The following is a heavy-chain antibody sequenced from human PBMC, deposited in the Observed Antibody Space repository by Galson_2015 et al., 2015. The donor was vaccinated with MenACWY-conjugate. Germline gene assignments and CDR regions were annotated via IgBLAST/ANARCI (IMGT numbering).Heavy chain of an antibody. J-gene: IGHJ3*02. CDR1: GGSISSSNW. Sequence: TLSLTCAVSGGSISSSNWWSWVRQPPGTGLEWSGEIYHSGSTNYNPSLKSRVTRSVDKSKNQFSLKLISVNAADTDVYYCARGNHDYGSGSYYAFDIWGQGTMVTVSS. V-gene: IGHV4-4*02. CDR2: IYHSGST. D-gene: IGHD3-10*01. CDR3: ARGNHDYGSGSYYAFDI.